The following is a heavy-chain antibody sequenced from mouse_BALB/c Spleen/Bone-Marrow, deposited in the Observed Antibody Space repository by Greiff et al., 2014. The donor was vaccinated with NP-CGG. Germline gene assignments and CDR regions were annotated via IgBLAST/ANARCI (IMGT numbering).Heavy chain of an antibody. J-gene: IGHJ2*01. CDR1: GFTLSSYW. Sequence: QVQLQQSGAELMKPGASVKISCTSSGFTLSSYWIEWVKQRPGHSLEWIGEILPESGSTNYTEKVRGKATFTADTSSNTAYMQLKTLTSDYSAIYYCARTPGVLSYFDYWGQGTTVTVSS. V-gene: IGHV1-9*01. CDR2: ILPESGST. CDR3: ARTPGVLSYFDY.